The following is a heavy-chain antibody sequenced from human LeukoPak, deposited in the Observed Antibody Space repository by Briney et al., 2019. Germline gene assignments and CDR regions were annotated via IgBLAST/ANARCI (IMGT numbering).Heavy chain of an antibody. CDR2: VDHTGST. CDR3: AREYYDILTGYYNGDWFDP. J-gene: IGHJ5*02. V-gene: IGHV4-59*12. D-gene: IGHD3-9*01. Sequence: SETLSLTCTVSDDSITMYYWTWIRQPPGKGLEWIGYVDHTGSTNYNPSLKSRVTMSVDTSKNQFSLKLSSVTAAVTAVYYCAREYYDILTGYYNGDWFDPWGQGTLVTVSS. CDR1: DDSITMYY.